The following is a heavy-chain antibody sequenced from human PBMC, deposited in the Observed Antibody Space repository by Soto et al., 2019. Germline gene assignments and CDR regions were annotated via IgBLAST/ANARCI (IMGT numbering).Heavy chain of an antibody. CDR1: GGSISSYY. D-gene: IGHD5-12*01. V-gene: IGHV4-59*01. J-gene: IGHJ3*02. CDR3: ARAFYDSGFDAFDI. CDR2: IYYSGST. Sequence: SETLSLTCTVSGGSISSYYWSWIRQPPGKGLEWIGYIYYSGSTNYNPSLKSRVTISVDTSKNQFSLKLSSVTAADTAVYYCARAFYDSGFDAFDIWGQGTMVTV.